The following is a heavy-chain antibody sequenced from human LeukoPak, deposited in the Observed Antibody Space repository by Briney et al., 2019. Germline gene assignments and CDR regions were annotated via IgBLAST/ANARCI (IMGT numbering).Heavy chain of an antibody. CDR3: ARVHSGGSYYAGAEYFQH. J-gene: IGHJ1*01. D-gene: IGHD1-26*01. Sequence: PGGSLRLSCAASGFTFSSYWMSWVRQAPGKGLEWVANIKQDGSEKYYVDSVKGRFTISRDNAKNSLYLQMNSLRAGDTAVYYCARVHSGGSYYAGAEYFQHWGQGTLVTVSS. CDR1: GFTFSSYW. V-gene: IGHV3-7*01. CDR2: IKQDGSEK.